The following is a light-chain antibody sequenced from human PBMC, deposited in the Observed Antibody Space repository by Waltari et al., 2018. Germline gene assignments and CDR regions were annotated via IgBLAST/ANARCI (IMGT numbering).Light chain of an antibody. CDR3: SSQSSNDVVL. CDR1: SNDVGGYNS. J-gene: IGLJ2*01. CDR2: DVS. V-gene: IGLV2-14*01. Sequence: QSALTQTASVSGSPGQSVTIFCAGTSNDVGGYNSVPWYQEHPGQAPRVIIYDVSGRPSGVSDRFSGSKSGNTASLTISVLQAEDEADYYCSSQSSNDVVLFGGGTKLTVL.